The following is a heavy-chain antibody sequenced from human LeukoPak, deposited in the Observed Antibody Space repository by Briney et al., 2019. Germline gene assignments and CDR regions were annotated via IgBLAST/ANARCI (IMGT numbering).Heavy chain of an antibody. CDR3: AKGRGTAVTSAANY. V-gene: IGHV3-23*01. J-gene: IGHJ4*02. Sequence: GGSLRLSCAASGFTFSSYAMSWVRQAPGKGLEWVSSISGSGDNTYYADSVKDRFSISRDNSKTTVSLQMNSLRAEDTAVYYCAKGRGTAVTSAANYWGQGTLVTVSS. CDR1: GFTFSSYA. D-gene: IGHD4-17*01. CDR2: ISGSGDNT.